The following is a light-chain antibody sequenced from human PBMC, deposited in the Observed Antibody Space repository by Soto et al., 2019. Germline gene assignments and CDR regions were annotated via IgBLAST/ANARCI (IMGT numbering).Light chain of an antibody. J-gene: IGLJ2*01. Sequence: QSVLTQPPSVSGAPGQRVTISCTGSSSNIGAGYDVHWYQQLPGTAPKLLIYGNSNRPSGVPDRFSGSKSGTSASLAITGLQAEDEADYYCQPYDSSLSLLVVFGGGTKVTVL. V-gene: IGLV1-40*01. CDR2: GNS. CDR1: SSNIGAGYD. CDR3: QPYDSSLSLLVV.